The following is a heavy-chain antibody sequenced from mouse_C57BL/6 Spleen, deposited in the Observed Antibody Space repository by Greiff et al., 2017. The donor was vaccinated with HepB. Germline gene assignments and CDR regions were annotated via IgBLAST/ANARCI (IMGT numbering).Heavy chain of an antibody. D-gene: IGHD2-5*01. J-gene: IGHJ2*01. CDR2: INPSSGYT. V-gene: IGHV1-7*01. CDR3: ARSKDYSNPFDY. Sequence: VQLQQSGAELAKPGASVKLSCKASGYTFTSYWMHWVQQRPGQGLEWIGYINPSSGYTKYNQKFKDKATLTADKYYSTAYMQLSSLTYEDSAVYYWARSKDYSNPFDYWGQGTTLTVSS. CDR1: GYTFTSYW.